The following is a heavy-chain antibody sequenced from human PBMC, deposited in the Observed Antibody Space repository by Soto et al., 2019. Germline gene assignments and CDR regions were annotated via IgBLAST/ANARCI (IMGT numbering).Heavy chain of an antibody. CDR1: GGTFSSYT. D-gene: IGHD3-22*01. CDR2: IIPIFGTA. Sequence: ASVKVSCKASGGTFSSYTISWVRQAPGQGLEWMGGIIPIFGTANYAQKFQGGVTITADESTTTAYMELSSLRSEDTAVYYCARPTRFYYDSSGQSAWFDPWGQGTLVTVSS. J-gene: IGHJ5*02. V-gene: IGHV1-69*13. CDR3: ARPTRFYYDSSGQSAWFDP.